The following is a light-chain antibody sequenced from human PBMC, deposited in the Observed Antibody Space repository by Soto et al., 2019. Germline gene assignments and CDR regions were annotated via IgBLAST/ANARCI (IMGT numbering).Light chain of an antibody. V-gene: IGKV1-9*01. CDR3: KQRNSYPRN. Sequence: IQFSQSPSFLAASVVNRVTITCLASQGINIFLAWFQQKPGKAPNLLISAASTLQSGVPSRFRGSGSETEFTLNIKSLQPEDSATYYCKQRNSYPRNFGEGTXVEIK. CDR1: QGINIF. CDR2: AAS. J-gene: IGKJ2*01.